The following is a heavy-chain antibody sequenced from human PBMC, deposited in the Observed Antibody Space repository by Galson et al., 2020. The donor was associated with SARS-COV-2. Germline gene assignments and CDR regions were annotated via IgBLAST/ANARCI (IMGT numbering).Heavy chain of an antibody. V-gene: IGHV3-33*06. CDR3: AKDLFFSNRRDIVVVPAAMDY. Sequence: QLGESLKISCAASGFTFSSYGMHWVRQAPGKGLEWVAVIWYDGSNKYYADSVKGRFTISRDNSKNTLYLQMNSLRAEDTAVYYCAKDLFFSNRRDIVVVPAAMDYWGQGTLVTVSS. D-gene: IGHD2-2*01. CDR2: IWYDGSNK. J-gene: IGHJ4*02. CDR1: GFTFSSYG.